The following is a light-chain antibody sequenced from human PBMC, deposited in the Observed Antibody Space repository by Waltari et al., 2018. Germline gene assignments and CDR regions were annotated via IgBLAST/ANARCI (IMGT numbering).Light chain of an antibody. V-gene: IGKV3-15*01. CDR2: GAS. J-gene: IGKJ1*01. Sequence: DIVLTQSPATLSLSAGERETVSCRASQSVSSSLAWYQQKPGQAPRFLIYGASNRATCIPDMFSTSGSGTDFTLTISSLEPEDLAVYYCQQYSNWPWTFGQGTKVEIK. CDR3: QQYSNWPWT. CDR1: QSVSSS.